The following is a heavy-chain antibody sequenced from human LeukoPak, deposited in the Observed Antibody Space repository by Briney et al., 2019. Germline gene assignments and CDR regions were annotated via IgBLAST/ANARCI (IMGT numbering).Heavy chain of an antibody. CDR3: ARQIVSGSYEYNY. J-gene: IGHJ4*02. V-gene: IGHV4-39*01. D-gene: IGHD1-26*01. Sequence: SETLSLTCTVSGGSVSSNSYYWGWIRQPPGKGLEWIGSIYYSGSTYYNPSLKSRVTMSVDTSKNQFSLKLSSVTAADTAVYYCARQIVSGSYEYNYWGQGTLVTVSS. CDR1: GGSVSSNSYY. CDR2: IYYSGST.